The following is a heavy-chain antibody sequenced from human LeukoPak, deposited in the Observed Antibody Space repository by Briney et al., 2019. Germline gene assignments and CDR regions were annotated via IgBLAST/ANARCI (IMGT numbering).Heavy chain of an antibody. CDR3: ARGGGYTYGSFDY. CDR2: INPSGGTT. D-gene: IGHD5-18*01. V-gene: IGHV1-46*01. J-gene: IGHJ4*02. Sequence: ASVKVSCKASGYTFTNYYMHWVRQAPGQRREWMAIINPSGGTTNYAQRFQGRVTMTRDTSTSTVYMELSSLRSEDTAVYYCARGGGYTYGSFDYWGQGILITVSS. CDR1: GYTFTNYY.